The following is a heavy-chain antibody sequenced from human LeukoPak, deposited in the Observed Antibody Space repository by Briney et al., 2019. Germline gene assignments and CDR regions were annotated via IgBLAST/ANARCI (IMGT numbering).Heavy chain of an antibody. V-gene: IGHV3-30*02. Sequence: GGSLRLSCTVSGVPFSIYGLHWVRQALGRGLKWVAFLRSDGRDKYYADSVKGRFTISRDSSKNTVYLQLSSLRTEDTAVYYCARDHEWSWDYWGQGTLVIVSS. CDR1: GVPFSIYG. CDR2: LRSDGRDK. D-gene: IGHD3-3*01. J-gene: IGHJ4*02. CDR3: ARDHEWSWDY.